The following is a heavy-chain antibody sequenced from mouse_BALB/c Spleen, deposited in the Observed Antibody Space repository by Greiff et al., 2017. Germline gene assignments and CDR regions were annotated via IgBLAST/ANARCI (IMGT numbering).Heavy chain of an antibody. V-gene: IGHV2-6-5*01. CDR2: IWGGGST. CDR1: GFSLTDYG. CDR3: AKGGLLRENYAMDY. D-gene: IGHD1-1*01. J-gene: IGHJ4*01. Sequence: QVHVKQSGPGLVAPSQSLSITCTVSGFSLTDYGVSWIRQPPGKGLEWLGVIWGGGSTYYNSALKSRLSISKDNSKSQVFLKMNSLQTDDTAMYYCAKGGLLRENYAMDYWGQGTSVTVSS.